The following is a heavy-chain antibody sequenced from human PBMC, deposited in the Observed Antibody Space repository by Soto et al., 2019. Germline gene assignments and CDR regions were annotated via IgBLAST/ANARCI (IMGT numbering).Heavy chain of an antibody. D-gene: IGHD3-10*01. V-gene: IGHV3-33*01. CDR2: IWYDGSNK. J-gene: IGHJ4*02. Sequence: QVQLVESGGGVVQPGRSLRLSCAASGFTFSSYGMHWVRQAPGKGLEWVAVIWYDGSNKYYADSVKGRFTISRDNSKNTLYLQMNSLRAEDTAVYYCVRDITRGVLWFGEVDYWGQGTLVTVSS. CDR3: VRDITRGVLWFGEVDY. CDR1: GFTFSSYG.